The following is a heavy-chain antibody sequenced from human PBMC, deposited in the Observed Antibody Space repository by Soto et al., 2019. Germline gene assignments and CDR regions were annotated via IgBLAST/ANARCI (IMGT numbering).Heavy chain of an antibody. CDR1: GFSLSSSRVG. J-gene: IGHJ3*01. D-gene: IGHD3-16*02. CDR2: IYWDADK. V-gene: IGHV2-5*02. CDR3: AHLMITYGGVVADDAFDF. Sequence: QITLTESGPTLVKPTQTLTLTCTFSGFSLSSSRVGVAWIRQPPGKALEWLAVIYWDADKRYSPSLRSRLTITKDTSNNQVVLTMTNVDAVDTATYFCAHLMITYGGVVADDAFDFRGQGTMVTISS.